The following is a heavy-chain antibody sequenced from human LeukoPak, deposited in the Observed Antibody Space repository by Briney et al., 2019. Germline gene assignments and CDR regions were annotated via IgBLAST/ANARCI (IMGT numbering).Heavy chain of an antibody. CDR1: GGSVSSGSYY. D-gene: IGHD2-21*02. J-gene: IGHJ4*02. V-gene: IGHV4-61*01. CDR3: ARHLGVTAAPLGY. CDR2: FSYNGKT. Sequence: SETLSLTCTVSGGSVSSGSYYWSWIRQPPGKGLEWIGYFSYNGKTNYNPSLESRVIISVATSKSQFSLKLSSVTAADTAVYYCARHLGVTAAPLGYWGRGTLVTVSS.